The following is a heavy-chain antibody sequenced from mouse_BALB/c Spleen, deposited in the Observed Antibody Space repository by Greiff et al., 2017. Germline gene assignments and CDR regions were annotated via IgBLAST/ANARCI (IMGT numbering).Heavy chain of an antibody. J-gene: IGHJ2*01. CDR2: ISSGGST. D-gene: IGHD3-2*01. CDR3: ARGDSSGYGSPYYFDN. V-gene: IGHV5-6-5*01. CDR1: GFTFSSYA. Sequence: EVQLVESGGGLVKPGGSLKLSCAASGFTFSSYAMSCFRQTSEKRLEWVASISSGGSTYSPDSVKGRFTISRDNARNILYLQMSSLRSEDTAMYYCARGDSSGYGSPYYFDNWGQGTTLTVSS.